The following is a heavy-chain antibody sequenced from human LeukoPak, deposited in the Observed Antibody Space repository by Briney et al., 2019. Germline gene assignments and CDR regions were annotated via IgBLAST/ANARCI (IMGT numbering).Heavy chain of an antibody. CDR2: IFYSGST. J-gene: IGHJ4*02. CDR1: GYSISSGYY. D-gene: IGHD3-22*01. Sequence: PSETLSLTCTVSGYSISSGYYWGWIRQPPGKGLEWLGYIFYSGSTNYNPSLKSRLTISVDTSTNQFSLRLSSVTAADTAEYYCARVSYDSSGYPFDYWGQGTLVTVSS. CDR3: ARVSYDSSGYPFDY. V-gene: IGHV4-61*01.